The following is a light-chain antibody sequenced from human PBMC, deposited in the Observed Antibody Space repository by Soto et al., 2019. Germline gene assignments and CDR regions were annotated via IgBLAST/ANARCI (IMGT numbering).Light chain of an antibody. CDR1: QRVINSY. V-gene: IGKV3-20*01. J-gene: IGKJ2*01. CDR2: DAS. Sequence: EIVLTQPPGTLSLSPGDRATLSCRASQRVINSYLAWYQQKPAQAPRLLIYDASTRAAGLPDRVTGGGSGTDFTLTISALEPEDFALYFCQQYERPPFAFGQGTRLEI. CDR3: QQYERPPFA.